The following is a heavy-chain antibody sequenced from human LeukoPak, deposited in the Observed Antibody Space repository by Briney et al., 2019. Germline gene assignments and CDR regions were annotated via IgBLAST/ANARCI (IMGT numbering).Heavy chain of an antibody. D-gene: IGHD6-19*01. CDR3: ARARSAWASDAFDI. CDR1: GHTFTNYA. CDR2: INTNTGNP. Sequence: ASVKVSCKASGHTFTNYAMNWVRQAPGQGLEWMGWINTNTGNPTYAQGFTGRFVFSLDTSVSTAYLQISSLKAEDTAVYYCARARSAWASDAFDIWGQGTMVTVSS. V-gene: IGHV7-4-1*02. J-gene: IGHJ3*02.